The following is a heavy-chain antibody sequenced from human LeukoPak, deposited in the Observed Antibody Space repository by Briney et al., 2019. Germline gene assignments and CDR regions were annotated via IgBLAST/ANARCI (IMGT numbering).Heavy chain of an antibody. CDR2: IYYSGST. CDR1: GASITSGSYY. Sequence: SETLSLTCTVSGASITSGSYYGSWIRQLPEKGLEWIGYIYYSGSTYYNPSLRSRVTISVDTSKNQFSLKLNSVTAADTAVYYCARAPRKGSSSWYFDYWGQGTLVTVSS. D-gene: IGHD6-6*01. J-gene: IGHJ4*02. V-gene: IGHV4-61*01. CDR3: ARAPRKGSSSWYFDY.